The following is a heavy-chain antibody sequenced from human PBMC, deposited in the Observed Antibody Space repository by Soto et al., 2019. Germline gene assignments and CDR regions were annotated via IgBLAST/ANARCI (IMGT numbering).Heavy chain of an antibody. Sequence: ASVKVSCKASGYTFTSYHMHWVRQAPGQGLEWMGIINPSGGSTSYAQKFQGRVTMTRDTSTSTVYMELSSLRSEDTAVYYCARGGYSNYYYYGMDVWGQGTTVTVSS. CDR1: GYTFTSYH. V-gene: IGHV1-46*01. J-gene: IGHJ6*02. CDR3: ARGGYSNYYYYGMDV. D-gene: IGHD4-4*01. CDR2: INPSGGST.